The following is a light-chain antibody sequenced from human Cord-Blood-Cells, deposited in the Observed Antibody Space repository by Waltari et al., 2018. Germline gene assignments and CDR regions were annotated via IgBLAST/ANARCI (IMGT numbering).Light chain of an antibody. CDR2: DTS. J-gene: IGLJ3*02. CDR3: LLSYSGAWV. CDR1: TGAVTSGHY. Sequence: QAVVTQEPSLTVSPGGTVTLTCGSSTGAVTSGHYPYWFQQKPGQAPSTLIYDTSSKHSWAPARFSGSRLGGKAALTLSGAQPEDEAEYYCLLSYSGAWVFGGGTKLTVL. V-gene: IGLV7-46*01.